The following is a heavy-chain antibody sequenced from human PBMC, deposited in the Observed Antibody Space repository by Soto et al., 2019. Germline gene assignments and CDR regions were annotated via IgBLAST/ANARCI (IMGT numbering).Heavy chain of an antibody. CDR1: GYTFTSYA. Sequence: ASVKVSCKASGYTFTSYAMHWVRQAPGQRLEWMGWINAGNGNTKYSQKFQGRVTITRDTSASTAYMELSSLRSEDTAVYYCARATVDDYDVWSGYYTRPKSFDYWGQGTLVTVSS. J-gene: IGHJ4*02. CDR2: INAGNGNT. V-gene: IGHV1-3*01. D-gene: IGHD3-3*01. CDR3: ARATVDDYDVWSGYYTRPKSFDY.